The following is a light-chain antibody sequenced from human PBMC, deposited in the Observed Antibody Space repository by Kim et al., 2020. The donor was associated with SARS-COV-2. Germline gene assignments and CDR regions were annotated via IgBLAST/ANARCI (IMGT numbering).Light chain of an antibody. CDR3: QAWDSSTVV. J-gene: IGLJ2*01. Sequence: VVPGQAARITCSGDKLGDKYACWYQQKPGQSPVLVIYQDSKRPSGIPERFSGSNSGNTATLTISGTQAMDEADYYCQAWDSSTVVFGGGTQLTVL. V-gene: IGLV3-1*01. CDR1: KLGDKY. CDR2: QDS.